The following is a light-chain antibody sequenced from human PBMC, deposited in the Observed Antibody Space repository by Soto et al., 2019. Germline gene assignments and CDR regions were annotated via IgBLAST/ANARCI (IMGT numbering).Light chain of an antibody. Sequence: QSVLTQPPSASGTPGQRVTISCSGGSSNIGRYTVNWYQQLPGTAPKLLMYNNNQRPSGVPDRFSGYKSVTSASLAISGLQSEDETDYYCAAWDDSLNGHLVFGGGTKLTVL. J-gene: IGLJ2*01. CDR1: SSNIGRYT. V-gene: IGLV1-44*01. CDR3: AAWDDSLNGHLV. CDR2: NNN.